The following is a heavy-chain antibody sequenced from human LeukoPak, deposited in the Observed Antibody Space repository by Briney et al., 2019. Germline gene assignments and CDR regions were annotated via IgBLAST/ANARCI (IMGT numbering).Heavy chain of an antibody. D-gene: IGHD2-8*01. J-gene: IGHJ4*02. Sequence: GGSLRLSCTASGFTVSNNYMSWVRQAPGKGLEYVSAISSNGGSTYYANSVKGRLTISRDNSKNTLYLQMGSLRAEDMAVYYCARDDRGVSDYWGQGTLVTVSS. CDR2: ISSNGGST. CDR1: GFTVSNNY. V-gene: IGHV3-64*01. CDR3: ARDDRGVSDY.